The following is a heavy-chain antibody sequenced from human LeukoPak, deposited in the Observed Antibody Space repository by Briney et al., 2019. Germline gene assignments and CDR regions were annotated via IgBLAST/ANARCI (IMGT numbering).Heavy chain of an antibody. J-gene: IGHJ6*02. CDR3: ATPGPYYYYGMDV. V-gene: IGHV3-23*01. CDR2: ISGSGGST. Sequence: GGSLRLSCAASGFTVSSNYMSWVRQAPGKGLEWVSAISGSGGSTYYADSVKGRFTISRDNSKNTLYLQMNSLRAEDTAVYYCATPGPYYYYGMDVWGQGTTVTVSS. CDR1: GFTVSSNY.